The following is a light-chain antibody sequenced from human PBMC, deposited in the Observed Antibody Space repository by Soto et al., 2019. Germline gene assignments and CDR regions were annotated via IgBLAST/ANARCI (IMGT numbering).Light chain of an antibody. CDR3: HMFSSVPL. CDR1: QGISNY. Sequence: DIQMTQSPSSLSASVGDRVTITCRASQGISNYIAWYQQKPGKAPKLLIYAASTLQSGVPSRFSGSGSGTDFTLTINSLQPDDVATFSCHMFSSVPLFGPGTKVDIK. J-gene: IGKJ3*01. CDR2: AAS. V-gene: IGKV1-27*01.